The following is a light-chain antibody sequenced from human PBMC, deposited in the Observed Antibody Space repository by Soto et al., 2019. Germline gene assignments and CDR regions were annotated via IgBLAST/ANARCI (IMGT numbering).Light chain of an antibody. V-gene: IGKV3-15*01. CDR3: QQRSNWPRGT. Sequence: EVVMTQSPATLSVSPGERATLSCRASRNVGSKLVWYMQKPGQSPRLLISGASTRAADFPARFSGSGSGTDFTLTISSLEPEDFAVYYCQQRSNWPRGTFGGGTKVDIK. CDR1: RNVGSK. J-gene: IGKJ4*01. CDR2: GAS.